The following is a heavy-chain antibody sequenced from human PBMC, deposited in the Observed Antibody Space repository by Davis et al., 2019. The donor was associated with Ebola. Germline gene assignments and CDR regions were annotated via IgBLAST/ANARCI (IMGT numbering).Heavy chain of an antibody. CDR1: GFTVSSNY. Sequence: PGGSLRLSCAASGFTVSSNYMSWVRQAPGKGLEWVSVIYSGGSTYYADSVKGRFTISRDNSKNTLYLQMNSLRAEDTAVYYCARDKRVTMVQGVIAWFDPWGQGTLVTVSS. CDR3: ARDKRVTMVQGVIAWFDP. D-gene: IGHD3-10*01. CDR2: IYSGGST. V-gene: IGHV3-53*01. J-gene: IGHJ5*02.